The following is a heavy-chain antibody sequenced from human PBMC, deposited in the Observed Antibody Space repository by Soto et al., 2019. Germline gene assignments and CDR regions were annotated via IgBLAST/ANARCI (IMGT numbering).Heavy chain of an antibody. Sequence: QVFLVQSGAEGKKPGASVKVSCKTSGYTFTTYYMHWVRQAPGQGLEWMGVINPSDGSTYSAQKFQGRVNMTRETSTSTVYLELSSLRAEDSAMFYCVRDRLGYGDSGDWGQGTLVTVSS. D-gene: IGHD4-17*01. CDR2: INPSDGST. CDR3: VRDRLGYGDSGD. V-gene: IGHV1-46*01. J-gene: IGHJ4*02. CDR1: GYTFTTYY.